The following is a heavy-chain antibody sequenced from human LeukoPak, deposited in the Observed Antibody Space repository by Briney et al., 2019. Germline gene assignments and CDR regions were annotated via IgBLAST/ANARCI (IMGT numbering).Heavy chain of an antibody. Sequence: GSLRLSCAASGFTFSSYGMHWVRQAPGRGLEWGAVISYDGSNKYYADSVKGRFTISRDNSKNTLYLQMNSLRAEDTAVHYCAKDSGVYGSGKFDPWGQGTLVTVSS. CDR3: AKDSGVYGSGKFDP. J-gene: IGHJ5*02. CDR1: GFTFSSYG. D-gene: IGHD3-10*01. V-gene: IGHV3-30*18. CDR2: ISYDGSNK.